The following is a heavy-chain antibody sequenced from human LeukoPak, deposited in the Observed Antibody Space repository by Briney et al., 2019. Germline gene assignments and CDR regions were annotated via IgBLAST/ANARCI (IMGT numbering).Heavy chain of an antibody. CDR3: AREGCNSTSCYYNWFDP. Sequence: GASVKVSCKASGGTFSSYAISWVRQAPGQGLEWMGGIIPIFGTANYAQKFQGRVTITADESTSTAYMELSSLRSEDTAVYYCAREGCNSTSCYYNWFDPWGQGTLVTVSS. V-gene: IGHV1-69*13. CDR2: IIPIFGTA. J-gene: IGHJ5*02. CDR1: GGTFSSYA. D-gene: IGHD2-2*01.